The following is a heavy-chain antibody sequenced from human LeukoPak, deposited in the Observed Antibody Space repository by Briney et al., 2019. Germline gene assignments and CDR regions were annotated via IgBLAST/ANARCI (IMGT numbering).Heavy chain of an antibody. D-gene: IGHD6-13*01. Sequence: SETLSLTCAVSGGSISSSNWWSWVRQPPGKGLEWIGEIYHSGSTNYNPSLKSRVAISVDKSKNQFSLKLSSVTAADTAVYYCARILLAAAGNYYYYYMDVWGKGTTVTVSS. V-gene: IGHV4-4*02. J-gene: IGHJ6*03. CDR1: GGSISSSNW. CDR2: IYHSGST. CDR3: ARILLAAAGNYYYYYMDV.